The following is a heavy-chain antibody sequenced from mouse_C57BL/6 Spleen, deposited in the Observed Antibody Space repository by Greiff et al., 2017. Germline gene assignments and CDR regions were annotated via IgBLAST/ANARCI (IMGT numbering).Heavy chain of an antibody. CDR2: ISYDGSN. Sequence: DVKLQESGPGLVKPSQSLSLTCSVTGYSITSGYYWNWIRKFPGNKLEWMGYISYDGSNNYNPSLKNRISITRDTSKNQFFLKLNSVTTEDTATYYCARDGNSPFDVWGTGTTVTVSS. V-gene: IGHV3-6*01. CDR3: ARDGNSPFDV. CDR1: GYSITSGYY. J-gene: IGHJ1*03. D-gene: IGHD2-1*01.